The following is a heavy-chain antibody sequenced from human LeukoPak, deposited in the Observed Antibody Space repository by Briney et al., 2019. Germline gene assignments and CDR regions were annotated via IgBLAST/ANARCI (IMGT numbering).Heavy chain of an antibody. V-gene: IGHV3-30-3*02. J-gene: IGHJ6*03. Sequence: GGSLRLSCAASGFTFSSYAMHWVRQAPGKGLEWVAVISYDGSNKYYADSVKGRFTISRDNSKNTLYLQMNSLRAEDTAVYYCAKQDYSNYGLYYYYMDVWGKGTTVTVSS. CDR3: AKQDYSNYGLYYYYMDV. D-gene: IGHD4-11*01. CDR2: ISYDGSNK. CDR1: GFTFSSYA.